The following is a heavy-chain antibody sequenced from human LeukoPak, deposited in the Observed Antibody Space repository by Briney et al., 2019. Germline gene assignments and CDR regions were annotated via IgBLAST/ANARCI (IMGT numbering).Heavy chain of an antibody. J-gene: IGHJ2*01. CDR1: GGSISSSSYY. Sequence: SETLSLTCAVSGGSISSSSYYWGWIRQPPGKGLEWIGSVSGTTYYNPSLKRRVTISVDTPNNQFSLKLSFVTAADTAVYYCARSGGYCGDTTCHVDYFDLWGRGTLVTVSS. CDR3: ARSGGYCGDTTCHVDYFDL. V-gene: IGHV4-39*01. D-gene: IGHD2-2*03. CDR2: VSGTT.